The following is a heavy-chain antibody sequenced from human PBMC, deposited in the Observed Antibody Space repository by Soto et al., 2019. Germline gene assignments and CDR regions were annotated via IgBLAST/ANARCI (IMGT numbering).Heavy chain of an antibody. CDR2: IKQGGSEK. D-gene: IGHD3-22*01. J-gene: IGHJ5*02. Sequence: GGSLRLSCAASGFTFSSYWMSWVRQAPGKGLEWVANIKQGGSEKYYVDSVKGRFTISRDNAKNSLYLQMNSLRAEDTAVYYCARIGYLPDYYEISWFDPWGQGTLVTVSS. CDR1: GFTFSSYW. CDR3: ARIGYLPDYYEISWFDP. V-gene: IGHV3-7*03.